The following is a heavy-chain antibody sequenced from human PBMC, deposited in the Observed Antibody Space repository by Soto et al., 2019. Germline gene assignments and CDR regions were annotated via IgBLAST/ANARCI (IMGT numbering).Heavy chain of an antibody. Sequence: EVQLVDSGGGLILQGGSLRLSCAASGFTFNTHWMHWVHQAPGKGLVWVSRINSDGSITDYADSVKGRFSISRDNPRNTLYLQMNSLSPEDTAVYYRARAMTSVGAAAKGDFWGQGTLVTVSS. CDR3: ARAMTSVGAAAKGDF. CDR1: GFTFNTHW. CDR2: INSDGSIT. J-gene: IGHJ4*02. D-gene: IGHD1-26*01. V-gene: IGHV3-74*01.